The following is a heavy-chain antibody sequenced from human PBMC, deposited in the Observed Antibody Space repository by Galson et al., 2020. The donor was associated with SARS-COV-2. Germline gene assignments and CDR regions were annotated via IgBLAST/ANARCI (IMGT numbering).Heavy chain of an antibody. D-gene: IGHD3-10*01. J-gene: IGHJ4*02. V-gene: IGHV3-20*04. CDR3: ARDLFHYGAGVYFSV. Sequence: GESLKISCAASGFNFDDYGLGWVRQVPGKGLEWVSGINWKGDYTHYADSVKGRFTISRDDAKNSLYLQMNNLSAEDTALYYCARDLFHYGAGVYFSVWGQGTLVAVSS. CDR2: INWKGDYT. CDR1: GFNFDDYG.